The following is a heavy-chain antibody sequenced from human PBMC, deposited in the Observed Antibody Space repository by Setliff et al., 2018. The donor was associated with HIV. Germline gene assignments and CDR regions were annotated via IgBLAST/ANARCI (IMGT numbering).Heavy chain of an antibody. CDR1: GDPISTYY. D-gene: IGHD3-3*01. CDR2: VYYSGST. J-gene: IGHJ4*02. V-gene: IGHV4-59*01. CDR3: ARNGVGDAPFDS. Sequence: TLSLTCTVSGDPISTYYWSWVRKPPGKGLEWIGYVYYSGSTSYSPSLRGRVTMSVDPSKNQFSLKLNSVTAADTAIYYCARNGVGDAPFDSWGQGTLVTVSS.